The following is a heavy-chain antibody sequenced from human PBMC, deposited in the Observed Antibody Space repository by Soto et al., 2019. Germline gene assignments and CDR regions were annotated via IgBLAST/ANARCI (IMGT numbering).Heavy chain of an antibody. Sequence: XASLRLSCAASGFSFTDSAMHWVRQAPGKGLEWIARIRSGANNYLTAYPASVTGRFTISRDDSKNTAYLQMDGLTSEDTAMYFCARGGGMGVNDHWGQGIMVTVSS. V-gene: IGHV3-73*01. CDR3: ARGGGMGVNDH. CDR2: IRSGANNYLT. CDR1: GFSFTDSA. D-gene: IGHD3-16*01. J-gene: IGHJ4*02.